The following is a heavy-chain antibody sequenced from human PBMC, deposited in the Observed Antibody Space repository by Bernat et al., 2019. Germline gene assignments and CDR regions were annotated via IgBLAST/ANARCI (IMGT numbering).Heavy chain of an antibody. Sequence: QVQLQQWGAGLLKPSETLSLTCAVYGGSFSGYYWSWIRQPPGKGLEWIGEINHSGSTNYNPSLKSRVTISVDTSKNQFSLKLSSVTAADTAVYYCARMKSRITIFGVVPPNAFDIWGQGTMVTVSS. V-gene: IGHV4-34*01. CDR1: GGSFSGYY. D-gene: IGHD3-3*01. CDR2: INHSGST. CDR3: ARMKSRITIFGVVPPNAFDI. J-gene: IGHJ3*02.